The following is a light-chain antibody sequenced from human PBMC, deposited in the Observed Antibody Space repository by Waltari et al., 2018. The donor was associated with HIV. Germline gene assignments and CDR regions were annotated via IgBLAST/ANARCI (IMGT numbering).Light chain of an antibody. CDR3: AAWDDSLSGRNVV. Sequence: QSVLTQPPSASGTPGQRVTISCSGSSSNIGSNYVYWYQQLPGTAPKLLIYRNNQRPSGVPARFSGSKSGTSASLAISGLRSEDEADYYCAAWDDSLSGRNVVFGGGTKLTVL. J-gene: IGLJ2*01. CDR1: SSNIGSNY. CDR2: RNN. V-gene: IGLV1-47*01.